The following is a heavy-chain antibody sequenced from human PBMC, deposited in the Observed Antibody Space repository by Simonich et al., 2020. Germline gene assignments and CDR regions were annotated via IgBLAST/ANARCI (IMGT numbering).Heavy chain of an antibody. J-gene: IGHJ5*02. CDR2: IRGREGST. D-gene: IGHD1-26*01. CDR3: AKDSSLVGATDWFDP. CDR1: GFTFSSYA. V-gene: IGHV3-23*01. Sequence: EVQLLESGGGLVQPGGSLRLSCAASGFTFSSYAMSWVRQAPGKGLEWVSGIRGREGSTYYADSVKGRFTITRDNSKNTLYLQMNSLRAEDTAVYYCAKDSSLVGATDWFDPWGQGTLVTVSS.